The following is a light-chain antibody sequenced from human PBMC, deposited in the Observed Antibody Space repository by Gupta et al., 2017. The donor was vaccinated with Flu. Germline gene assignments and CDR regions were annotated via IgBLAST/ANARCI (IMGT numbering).Light chain of an antibody. Sequence: QSVLTQPPSASGTPGQRVTISCSGSSSNIGNYYVYWYQQLPGTAPNLLIYRNDQRPSGVPDRFSGSKSGASASLAISGLRAEDEADYYCAAWNDSRNGWVFGGGIKLTVL. CDR1: SSNIGNYY. CDR3: AAWNDSRNGWV. J-gene: IGLJ3*02. CDR2: RND. V-gene: IGLV1-47*01.